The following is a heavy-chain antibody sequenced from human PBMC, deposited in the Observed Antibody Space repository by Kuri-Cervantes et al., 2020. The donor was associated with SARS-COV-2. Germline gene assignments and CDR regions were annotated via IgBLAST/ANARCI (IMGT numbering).Heavy chain of an antibody. CDR1: GFTFRTYG. Sequence: GESLKISCAASGFTFRTYGMHWVRQPPGKGLEWMAVIWYDGRKTYYADSVRGRFTISRDNSKNTLYLQMNSLRAEDTAVYYCAREERMVYANYYMDVWGKGKTVTVSS. J-gene: IGHJ6*03. CDR2: IWYDGRKT. V-gene: IGHV3-33*08. CDR3: AREERMVYANYYMDV. D-gene: IGHD2-8*01.